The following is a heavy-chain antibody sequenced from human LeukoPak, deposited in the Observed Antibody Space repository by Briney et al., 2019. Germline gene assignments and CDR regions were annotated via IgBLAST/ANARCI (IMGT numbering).Heavy chain of an antibody. Sequence: RASVKVSCKATSRISWVRQAPGQGLEWMGWIGTYGGDTYYAQKFQGRITVTTDTSMSTVYMELRNLRSDDTAVYYCARDLWNFYDDSGYNRDFDSWGQGTLVTVSS. CDR2: IGTYGGDT. V-gene: IGHV1-18*01. CDR1: TSR. D-gene: IGHD3-22*01. CDR3: ARDLWNFYDDSGYNRDFDS. J-gene: IGHJ5*01.